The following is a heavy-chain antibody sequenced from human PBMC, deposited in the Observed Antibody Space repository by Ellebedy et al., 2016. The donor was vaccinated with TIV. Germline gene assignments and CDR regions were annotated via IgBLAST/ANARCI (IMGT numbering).Heavy chain of an antibody. CDR1: GGSFSGYY. D-gene: IGHD6-19*01. Sequence: SETLSLTCGVYGGSFSGYYWSWVRQPPGKGLEWIGEVNQSGRTNYHPSLKSRVTISVDTSKNQFSLGLSSVTAADTAVYYCAEGRSGWYYFDYWGQGTLVTVSS. CDR2: VNQSGRT. V-gene: IGHV4-34*01. J-gene: IGHJ4*02. CDR3: AEGRSGWYYFDY.